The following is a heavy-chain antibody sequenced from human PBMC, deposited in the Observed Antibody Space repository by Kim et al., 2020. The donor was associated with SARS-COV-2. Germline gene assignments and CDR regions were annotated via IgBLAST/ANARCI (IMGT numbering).Heavy chain of an antibody. Sequence: SETLSLTCTVSGGSVSSGSYYWSWIRQPPGKGLEWIGYIYYSGSTNYNPSLKSRVTISVDTSKNQFSLKLSSVTAADTAVYYCAREWVCSGSWCNWFDPWGQGTLVTVSS. V-gene: IGHV4-61*01. CDR3: AREWVCSGSWCNWFDP. D-gene: IGHD6-13*01. CDR1: GGSVSSGSYY. CDR2: IYYSGST. J-gene: IGHJ5*02.